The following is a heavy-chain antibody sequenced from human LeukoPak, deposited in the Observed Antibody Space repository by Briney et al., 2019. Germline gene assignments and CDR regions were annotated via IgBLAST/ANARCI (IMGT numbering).Heavy chain of an antibody. CDR3: ARDYYGSGSYQYYYYGMDV. D-gene: IGHD3-10*01. CDR1: GYTFTSYG. Sequence: GASVTVSCKASGYTFTSYGISWVRQAPGQGLEWMGWISAYNGNTNYAQKLQGRVTMTTDTSTSTAYMELRSLRSDDTAVYYCARDYYGSGSYQYYYYGMDVWGKGTTVTVSS. V-gene: IGHV1-18*04. J-gene: IGHJ6*04. CDR2: ISAYNGNT.